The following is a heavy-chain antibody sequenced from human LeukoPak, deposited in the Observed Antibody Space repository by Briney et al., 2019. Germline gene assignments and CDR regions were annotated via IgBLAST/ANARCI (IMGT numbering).Heavy chain of an antibody. J-gene: IGHJ4*02. D-gene: IGHD4-11*01. CDR2: IYSGGST. Sequence: GGSLRLSCAASGFTVSSNYMSWVRQAPGKGLEWVSVIYSGGSTYYADCVKGRFTISRDNSKNMMYLKMNSLRAEDTAVYFCARSNCESCYRGVWYFFDYWGQGALVTVSS. CDR1: GFTVSSNY. CDR3: ARSNCESCYRGVWYFFDY. V-gene: IGHV3-66*01.